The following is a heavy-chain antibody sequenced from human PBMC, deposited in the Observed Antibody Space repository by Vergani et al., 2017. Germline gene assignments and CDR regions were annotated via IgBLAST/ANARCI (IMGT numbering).Heavy chain of an antibody. J-gene: IGHJ2*01. Sequence: QVQLVQSGAEVKKPGASVKVSCKVSGYTLTELSMHWVRQAPGKGLEWMGGFDPEDGETIYAQKFQGRVTMTEDTSTDTAYMELSRLRSEDTAVYYCATGGSSWYEKNWYFDLWGRGTLVTVS. D-gene: IGHD6-13*01. CDR1: GYTLTELS. V-gene: IGHV1-24*01. CDR2: FDPEDGET. CDR3: ATGGSSWYEKNWYFDL.